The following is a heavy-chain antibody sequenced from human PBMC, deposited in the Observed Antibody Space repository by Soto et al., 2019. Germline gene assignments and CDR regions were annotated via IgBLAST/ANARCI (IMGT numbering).Heavy chain of an antibody. CDR2: ISSSGSS. V-gene: IGHV4-30-4*08. D-gene: IGHD3-10*01. Sequence: WVRRPPGKGLEWIGYISSSGSSYYNPSLKSRITISVDTSKNQFSLKLGSVTAADSAVYYCAGSFMGWFDPWGQGTLVTV. CDR3: AGSFMGWFDP. J-gene: IGHJ5*02.